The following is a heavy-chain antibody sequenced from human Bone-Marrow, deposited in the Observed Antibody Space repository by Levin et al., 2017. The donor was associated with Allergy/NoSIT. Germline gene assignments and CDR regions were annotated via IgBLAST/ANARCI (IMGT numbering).Heavy chain of an antibody. J-gene: IGHJ5*02. Sequence: ASVKVSCKASGYTFTHYYIHWVRQAPGQGLEWMAMINPLTGNSDYAQQFQGRLTVTRDTSTSTVYMELTSLISRDTGVYYCATQGAIYFGSGNWFDPWGQGTLVTVSS. V-gene: IGHV1-46*01. CDR3: ATQGAIYFGSGNWFDP. CDR2: INPLTGNS. D-gene: IGHD3-10*01. CDR1: GYTFTHYY.